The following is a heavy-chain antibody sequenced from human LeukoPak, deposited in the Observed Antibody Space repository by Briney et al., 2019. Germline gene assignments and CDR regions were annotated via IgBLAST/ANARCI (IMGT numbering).Heavy chain of an antibody. J-gene: IGHJ4*02. Sequence: ASVKVSCKASGYTLTSYGISWVRQAPGQGLEWMGWISAYNGNTNYAQKLQGRVTMTTDTSTSTAYVELRSLRSDDTAVYYCARMSDILTGYYSHFDYWGQGTLVTVSS. CDR1: GYTLTSYG. V-gene: IGHV1-18*01. D-gene: IGHD3-9*01. CDR2: ISAYNGNT. CDR3: ARMSDILTGYYSHFDY.